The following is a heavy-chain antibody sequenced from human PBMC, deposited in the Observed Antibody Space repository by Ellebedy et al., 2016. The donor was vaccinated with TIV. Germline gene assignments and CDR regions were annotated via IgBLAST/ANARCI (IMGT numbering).Heavy chain of an antibody. V-gene: IGHV4-59*12. J-gene: IGHJ5*02. D-gene: IGHD3-10*01. Sequence: SETLSLXXTVSGGSISSYYWSWIRQPPGKGLEWIGYIYYSGSTNYNPSLKSRVTISVDTSKNQFSLKLSSVTAADTAVYYCARNYGSGSVFDPWGQGTLVTVSS. CDR1: GGSISSYY. CDR2: IYYSGST. CDR3: ARNYGSGSVFDP.